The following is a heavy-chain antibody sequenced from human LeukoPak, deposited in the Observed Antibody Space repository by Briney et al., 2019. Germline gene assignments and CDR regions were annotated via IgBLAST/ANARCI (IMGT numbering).Heavy chain of an antibody. V-gene: IGHV3-21*01. CDR1: GFTFSDYS. Sequence: PGGSLRLSSAASGFTFSDYSLNWVRQAPGKGLEWVSSIGSSGDFIYYADSVKGRFTISRDNAKKSLFLEMNSLRAEDTALYFCARETIPLSVPDGSGSYYYYYYMDVWGKGTTVTVSS. CDR3: ARETIPLSVPDGSGSYYYYYYMDV. CDR2: IGSSGDFI. J-gene: IGHJ6*03. D-gene: IGHD3-22*01.